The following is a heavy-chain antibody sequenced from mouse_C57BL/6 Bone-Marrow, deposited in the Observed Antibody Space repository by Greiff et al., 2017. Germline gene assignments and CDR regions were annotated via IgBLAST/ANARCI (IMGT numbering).Heavy chain of an antibody. CDR3: ARLGSGYLAY. CDR2: ISSGGSYT. J-gene: IGHJ3*01. Sequence: EVQLVESGGDLVKPGGSLKLSCAASGFTFSSYGMSWVRQTPDKRLEWVATISSGGSYTYYPDSVKGRFTISRDNAKNTLYLQMSSLKSEDTAMYYCARLGSGYLAYWGQGTLVTVSA. CDR1: GFTFSSYG. V-gene: IGHV5-6*01. D-gene: IGHD3-2*02.